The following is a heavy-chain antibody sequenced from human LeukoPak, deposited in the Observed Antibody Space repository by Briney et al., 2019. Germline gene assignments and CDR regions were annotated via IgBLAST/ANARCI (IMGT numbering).Heavy chain of an antibody. D-gene: IGHD6-19*01. J-gene: IGHJ4*02. CDR2: IKSKTDGGTT. CDR1: GFTFRNAW. CDR3: TRGGYSRGWYRDYFDY. V-gene: IGHV3-15*01. Sequence: GGSLRLSCAASGFTFRNAWMTWVRQAPGKGLEWVGRIKSKTDGGTTDYATPVKGRFTISRDDSKNTLFLQMNSLKTEDTAVYYCTRGGYSRGWYRDYFDYWGQGTLVTVSS.